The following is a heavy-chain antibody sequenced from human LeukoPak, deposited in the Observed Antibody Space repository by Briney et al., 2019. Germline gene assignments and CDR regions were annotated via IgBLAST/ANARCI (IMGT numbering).Heavy chain of an antibody. CDR2: INHSGST. Sequence: PSETLSLTCAVYGGSFSGYYWSWIRQPPGKVLEWIGEINHSGSTNYNPSLKSRVTISVDTSKNQFSLKLSSVTAADTAVYYCTGWTGDYYYYMDVWGKGTTVTISS. V-gene: IGHV4-34*01. J-gene: IGHJ6*03. D-gene: IGHD6-19*01. CDR3: TGWTGDYYYYMDV. CDR1: GGSFSGYY.